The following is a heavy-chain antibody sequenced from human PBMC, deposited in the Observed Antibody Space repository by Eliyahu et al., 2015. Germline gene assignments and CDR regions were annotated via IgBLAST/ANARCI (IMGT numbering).Heavy chain of an antibody. V-gene: IGHV2-70*01. J-gene: IGHJ4*02. CDR2: IDWDDDK. D-gene: IGHD3-22*01. CDR3: ARMSFYYDSSGYYQSYFDY. Sequence: QVTLREFGPALVKPTQTLTLTCTFSGFSLSTRGXCVSWIRQPPGKALEWLALIDWDDDKYYSTSLKTRLTISKDTSKNQVVLTMTNMDPVDTATYYCARMSFYYDSSGYYQSYFDYWGQGTLVTVSS. CDR1: GFSLSTRGXC.